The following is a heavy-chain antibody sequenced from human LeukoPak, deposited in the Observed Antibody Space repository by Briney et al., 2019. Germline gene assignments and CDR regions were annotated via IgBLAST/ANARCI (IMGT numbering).Heavy chain of an antibody. V-gene: IGHV3-21*01. CDR3: ARDLNTAMVPDY. J-gene: IGHJ4*02. CDR1: GFTFSSYS. D-gene: IGHD5-18*01. Sequence: PGGSLRLSCAASGFTFSSYSMNWVRQAPGKGLEWVSSISSSSSYIYYADSVKGRFTISRDNAKNSLFLQMYSLRAEDTAVYYCARDLNTAMVPDYWGQGTLVTVSS. CDR2: ISSSSSYI.